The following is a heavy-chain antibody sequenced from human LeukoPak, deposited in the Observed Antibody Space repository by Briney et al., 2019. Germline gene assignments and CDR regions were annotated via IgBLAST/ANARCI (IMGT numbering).Heavy chain of an antibody. D-gene: IGHD3-10*01. J-gene: IGHJ4*02. CDR1: GFTFDNYV. Sequence: GGSLRLSCAASGFTFDNYVMHWVRLVPGKGLECVSSITPNSGGVGYAASVKGRFTISRDNARNSLYLQMNSLKAEDTALYYCAEEPGEFGEPWGQGTLVTVSS. CDR2: ITPNSGGV. CDR3: AEEPGEFGEP. V-gene: IGHV3-9*01.